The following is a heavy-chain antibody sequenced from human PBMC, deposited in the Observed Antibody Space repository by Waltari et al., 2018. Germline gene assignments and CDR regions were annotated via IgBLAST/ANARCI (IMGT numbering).Heavy chain of an antibody. Sequence: QVQLVQSGAEVKKPGSSVKVSCKASGGTFSSYAISWVRPAPGQGLEWMGGIIPIFGTANYAQKFQGRVTITADKSTSTAYMELSSLRSEDTAVYYCARDGSGYNPRTVFDYWGQGTLVTVSS. CDR1: GGTFSSYA. J-gene: IGHJ4*02. V-gene: IGHV1-69*14. CDR2: IIPIFGTA. CDR3: ARDGSGYNPRTVFDY. D-gene: IGHD5-12*01.